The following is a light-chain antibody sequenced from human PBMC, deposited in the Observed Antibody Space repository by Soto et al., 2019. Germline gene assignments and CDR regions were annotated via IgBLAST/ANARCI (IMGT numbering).Light chain of an antibody. CDR2: EVT. J-gene: IGLJ1*01. Sequence: QSVLTQPASVSGSPGQSITISCTGTSSDVGNYNFVSWYQHHPGKAPKLMIYEVTKRPSGVSNRFFGTKSGNTASLTISGLQAEDEADYYCCSFAGSFTHVFGSGTKLTVL. CDR1: SSDVGNYNF. CDR3: CSFAGSFTHV. V-gene: IGLV2-23*02.